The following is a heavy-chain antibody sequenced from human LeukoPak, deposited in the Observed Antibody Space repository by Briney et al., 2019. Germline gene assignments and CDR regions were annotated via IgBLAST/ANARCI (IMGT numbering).Heavy chain of an antibody. CDR3: ASEPYSSSYHDAFDI. J-gene: IGHJ3*02. D-gene: IGHD6-13*01. CDR1: GGSFSGYY. Sequence: PSETLSLTCAVYGGSFSGYYWIWIRQPPGKGLEGIGEINHSGSTNYNPFLKSRVTISVDTSKNQFSLKLSSVTAADRAVYYCASEPYSSSYHDAFDIWGQGTMVTVSS. CDR2: INHSGST. V-gene: IGHV4-34*01.